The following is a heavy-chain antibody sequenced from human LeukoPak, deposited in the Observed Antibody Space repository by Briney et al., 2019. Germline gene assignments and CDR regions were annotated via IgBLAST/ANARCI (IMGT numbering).Heavy chain of an antibody. D-gene: IGHD2/OR15-2a*01. CDR3: AKDWASIPAYFDY. CDR2: ISGDGGAT. V-gene: IGHV3-23*01. J-gene: IGHJ4*02. CDR1: GFTFSSYA. Sequence: GGSLRLSCAASGFTFSSYAMNWVRQAPGKGLEWVSTISGDGGATHYADSVKGRFTISRDNSKNTLYLQMNSLRAEDTAVYYCAKDWASIPAYFDYWGQGTLVTVSS.